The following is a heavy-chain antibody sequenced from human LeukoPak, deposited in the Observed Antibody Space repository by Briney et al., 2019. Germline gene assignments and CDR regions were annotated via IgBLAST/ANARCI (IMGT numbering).Heavy chain of an antibody. CDR2: MNPNSGNT. CDR1: GYTFTSYD. CDR3: ARGVNTYLWFGGDYMDV. Sequence: ASVKVSCKASGYTFTSYDINWVRQATGQGLEWMGWMNPNSGNTGYAQKFQGRVTITRNTSISTAYMELSSLRSEDTAVYYCARGVNTYLWFGGDYMDVWGKGTTVTVSS. J-gene: IGHJ6*03. D-gene: IGHD3-16*01. V-gene: IGHV1-8*03.